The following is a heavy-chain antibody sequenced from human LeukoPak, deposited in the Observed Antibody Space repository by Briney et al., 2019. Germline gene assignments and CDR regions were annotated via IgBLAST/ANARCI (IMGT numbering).Heavy chain of an antibody. V-gene: IGHV1-18*01. CDR3: ARSQAVVSSSLYYYYMDV. D-gene: IGHD2-2*01. CDR2: TSANNRNT. CDR1: GYTFLSHG. J-gene: IGHJ6*03. Sequence: ASVKVSCKASGYTFLSHGSSWVRQAPGQGLEWMGWTSANNRNTNYAQRLQGRVPMTTDTSPNTAYMELRTLRSDDTAVYYCARSQAVVSSSLYYYYMDVWGKGTTIIVSS.